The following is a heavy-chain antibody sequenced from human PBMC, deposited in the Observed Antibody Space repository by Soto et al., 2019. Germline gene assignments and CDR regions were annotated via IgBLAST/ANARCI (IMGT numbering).Heavy chain of an antibody. J-gene: IGHJ4*02. D-gene: IGHD4-17*01. Sequence: GASVKVSCKASGYTFTSYAMHWVRQAPGQRLEWMGWINAGNGNTKYSQKFQGRVTITRDTSASTAYMELSSLRSEDTAVYYCARSYISGDYGCDYWGQGTLVTVSS. CDR1: GYTFTSYA. CDR2: INAGNGNT. CDR3: ARSYISGDYGCDY. V-gene: IGHV1-3*01.